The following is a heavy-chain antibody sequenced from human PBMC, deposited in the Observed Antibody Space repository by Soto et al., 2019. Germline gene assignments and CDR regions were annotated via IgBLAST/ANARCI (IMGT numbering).Heavy chain of an antibody. CDR1: GYTFTTYW. CDR3: GRLDSSYYFDY. V-gene: IGHV5-51*01. D-gene: IGHD3-22*01. CDR2: IYPGDSDT. Sequence: GESLKISCKGSGYTFTTYWIGWVRQMPGKGLEWMGIIYPGDSDTTYSPSFQGQVTISADKSISTAYLQWNSLKASDSAMYYCGRLDSSYYFDYWVQGTLVTVSS. J-gene: IGHJ4*02.